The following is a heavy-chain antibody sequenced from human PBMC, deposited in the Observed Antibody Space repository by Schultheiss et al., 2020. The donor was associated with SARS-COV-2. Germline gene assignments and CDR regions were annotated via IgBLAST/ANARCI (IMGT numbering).Heavy chain of an antibody. J-gene: IGHJ4*02. Sequence: SQTLSLTCTVSGGSISSGGYYWSWIRQHPGKGLEWIGYIHYSGNTYYNPSLKSLVTISLDTSKNQFSLRLSFVTAADAAIYYCARDPGGYSYGTDYFDYWGQGTLVTVSS. D-gene: IGHD5-18*01. CDR2: IHYSGNT. V-gene: IGHV4-31*01. CDR3: ARDPGGYSYGTDYFDY. CDR1: GGSISSGGYY.